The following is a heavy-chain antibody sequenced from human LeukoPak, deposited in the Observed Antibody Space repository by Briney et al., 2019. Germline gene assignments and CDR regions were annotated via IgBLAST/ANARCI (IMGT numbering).Heavy chain of an antibody. D-gene: IGHD1-1*01. J-gene: IGHJ4*02. CDR1: GGSISSGGYY. V-gene: IGHV4-30-2*01. CDR3: GRVNWILEY. Sequence: SQTLSLTCTVSGGSISSGGYYWSWIRQPPGKGLEWIGYIYHSGSTYYNPSLKSRVTISVDRSKNQFSLKLSSVTAADTAVYYCGRVNWILEYWGQGTLVTVSS. CDR2: IYHSGST.